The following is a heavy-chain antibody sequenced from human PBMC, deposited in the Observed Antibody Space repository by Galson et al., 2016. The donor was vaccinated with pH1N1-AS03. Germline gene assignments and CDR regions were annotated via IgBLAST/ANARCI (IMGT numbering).Heavy chain of an antibody. D-gene: IGHD6-13*01. V-gene: IGHV4-38-2*01. J-gene: IGHJ4*02. CDR3: ARSDRVLTAASTRPEGGDY. CDR2: IYHSGST. CDR1: GYSISSGYC. Sequence: SETLSLTCAVSGYSISSGYCWGWIRQPPGKGLEWIGSIYHSGSTYYNPSLKSRVTISIDTSKNQFSLKLSPVTAADTAVYYCARSDRVLTAASTRPEGGDYWGQGTLVTVSS.